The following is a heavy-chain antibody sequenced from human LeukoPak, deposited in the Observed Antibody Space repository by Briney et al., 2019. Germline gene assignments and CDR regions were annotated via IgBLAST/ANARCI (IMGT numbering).Heavy chain of an antibody. CDR1: GFIFITYG. CDR3: ARVDYGDYVAAVDI. CDR2: INSDGSDT. J-gene: IGHJ3*02. D-gene: IGHD4-17*01. V-gene: IGHV3-74*01. Sequence: GGSLRLSCGASGFIFITYGMHWVRQTPGKGLVWVSRINSDGSDTSYADSVKGRFTISRDNAKNTLYLQMNSLRAEDTAVYHCARVDYGDYVAAVDIWGQGTMVTVFS.